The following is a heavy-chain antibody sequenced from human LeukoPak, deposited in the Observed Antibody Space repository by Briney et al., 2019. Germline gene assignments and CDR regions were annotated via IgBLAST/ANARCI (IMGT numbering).Heavy chain of an antibody. J-gene: IGHJ4*02. Sequence: SETLSLTCTVSGGSVSSSNYYWGWIRQPPGKGLEWIGTYHYTGSTYYNPSLQSRVTISVDTSKNQFSLKLSSVTAADTAVYYCARLGDDNGGWYYLDYWGQGTLVTVSS. CDR1: GGSVSSSNYY. V-gene: IGHV4-39*01. CDR3: ARLGDDNGGWYYLDY. CDR2: YHYTGST. D-gene: IGHD6-19*01.